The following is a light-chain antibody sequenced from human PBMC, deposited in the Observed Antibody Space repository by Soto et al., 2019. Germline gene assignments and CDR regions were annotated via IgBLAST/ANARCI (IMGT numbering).Light chain of an antibody. V-gene: IGKV1-5*01. CDR2: DAS. CDR1: QSISSW. CDR3: LQANTFPIT. J-gene: IGKJ5*01. Sequence: DIQMTQSPSTLSASVGDRVTITCRASQSISSWLAWYQQKPGKAPKLLIFDASSLESGVPSRFSGSGSGAEFTLTISSLQPDDSATYYCLQANTFPITFGQGTRLEIK.